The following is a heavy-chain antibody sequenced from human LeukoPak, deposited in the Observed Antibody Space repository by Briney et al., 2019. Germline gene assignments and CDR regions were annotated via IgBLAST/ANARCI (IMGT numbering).Heavy chain of an antibody. J-gene: IGHJ4*02. CDR1: GFTFSSYG. CDR2: INTGGVST. CDR3: AKDFGGAGSYYCPFDY. Sequence: GGTLRLSCAASGFTFSSYGMGWVRQAPGKGLEWVSAINTGGVSTYYADSVKGRFTISRDNSRNTLYLQMNSLRAEDTAVYYCAKDFGGAGSYYCPFDYWGQGTLVTVSS. D-gene: IGHD3-10*01. V-gene: IGHV3-23*01.